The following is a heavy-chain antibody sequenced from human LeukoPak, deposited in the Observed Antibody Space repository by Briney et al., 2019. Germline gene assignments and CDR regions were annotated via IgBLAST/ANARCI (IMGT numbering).Heavy chain of an antibody. J-gene: IGHJ1*01. CDR3: RYGDTDYFQH. Sequence: PSETLSLTCAVSGYSISSGYYWGWIRQPPGKGLEWIGSIYHSGSTYYNPSLKSRVTISVDTSKNQFSLKLGSVTAADTAVYYCRYGDTDYFQHWGQGTLVTVSS. V-gene: IGHV4-38-2*01. CDR1: GYSISSGYY. CDR2: IYHSGST. D-gene: IGHD4-17*01.